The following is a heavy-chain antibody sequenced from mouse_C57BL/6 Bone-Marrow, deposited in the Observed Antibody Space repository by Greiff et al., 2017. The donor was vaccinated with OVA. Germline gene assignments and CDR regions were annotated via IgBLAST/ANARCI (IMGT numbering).Heavy chain of an antibody. CDR3: ARWRLPRPRFAY. CDR2: IHPNSGST. CDR1: GYTFTSYW. J-gene: IGHJ3*01. Sequence: QVQLQQPGAELVKPGASVKLSCKASGYTFTSYWMHWVKQRPGQGLEWIGMIHPNSGSTNYNEKFKSKATLTVDKSSSTAYMQLSSLTSEDSAVYYCARWRLPRPRFAYWGQGTLVTVSA. V-gene: IGHV1-64*01. D-gene: IGHD2-2*01.